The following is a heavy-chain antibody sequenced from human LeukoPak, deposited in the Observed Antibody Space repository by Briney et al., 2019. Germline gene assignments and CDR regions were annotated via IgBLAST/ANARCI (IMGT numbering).Heavy chain of an antibody. CDR3: ARGLDYDFWSGYYNYYFDY. D-gene: IGHD3-3*01. CDR2: ISAYNGNT. V-gene: IGHV1-18*04. CDR1: GYTFTGYY. J-gene: IGHJ4*02. Sequence: ASVKVSCKASGYTFTGYYMHWVRQAPGQGLEWMGWISAYNGNTNYAQKLQGRVTMTTDTSTSTAYMELRSLRSDDTAVYYCARGLDYDFWSGYYNYYFDYWGQGTLVTVSS.